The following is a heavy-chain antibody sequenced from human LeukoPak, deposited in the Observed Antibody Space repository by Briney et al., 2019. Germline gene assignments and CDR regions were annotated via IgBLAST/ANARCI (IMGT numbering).Heavy chain of an antibody. D-gene: IGHD4-11*01. J-gene: IGHJ4*02. CDR2: INWNGGST. CDR1: GFTFDDYG. V-gene: IGHV3-20*04. Sequence: GGSLRLSCAASGFTFDDYGMSWVRQAPGKGLEWVSGINWNGGSTGYADSVKGRFTISRDNAEDSLYLQMNSLRAEDTALYYCARVRGSGTYSNPDFDYWGQGTLVTVSS. CDR3: ARVRGSGTYSNPDFDY.